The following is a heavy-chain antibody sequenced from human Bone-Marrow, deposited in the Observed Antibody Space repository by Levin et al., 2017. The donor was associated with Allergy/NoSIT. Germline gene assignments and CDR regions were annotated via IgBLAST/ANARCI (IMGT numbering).Heavy chain of an antibody. D-gene: IGHD3-10*01. CDR1: GGSITSGSYY. CDR3: ARSGNKLLWFGESSTKNDVFDI. J-gene: IGHJ3*02. V-gene: IGHV4-61*02. CDR2: MYTAGST. Sequence: SQTLSLTCTVSGGSITSGSYYWSWIRQPAGKGLEWIGRMYTAGSTNYNPSLKSRVTISIDMPKNQFSLKLTSVTAADTAVYYCARSGNKLLWFGESSTKNDVFDIWGQGTMVTVSS.